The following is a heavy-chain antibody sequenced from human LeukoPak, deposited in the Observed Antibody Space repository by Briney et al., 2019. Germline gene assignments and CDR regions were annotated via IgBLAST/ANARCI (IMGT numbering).Heavy chain of an antibody. Sequence: GGSLRLSCAASGFSFEDYALHWVRQAPGKGLEWVSGISWNSGNIGYADSVKGRFTISRDNAKNSLYLQMNSPRAEDTALYYCTKDKGGHGSGSYIWAGMDVWGQGTTVTVSS. CDR2: ISWNSGNI. D-gene: IGHD3-10*01. CDR3: TKDKGGHGSGSYIWAGMDV. V-gene: IGHV3-9*01. J-gene: IGHJ6*02. CDR1: GFSFEDYA.